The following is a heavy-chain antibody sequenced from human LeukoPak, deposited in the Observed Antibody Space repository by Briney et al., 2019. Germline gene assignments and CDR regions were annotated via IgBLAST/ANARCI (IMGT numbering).Heavy chain of an antibody. Sequence: GGSLRLSCAAFGFTFSTHSMSWVPQAPGKRLEWVSSISSSSSHIYYADSMKGRFTVSRDNAKNSLFLQMNSLRAEDTAVYYCARDFRTQLDGYSPPYHFDYWGQGALVTVSS. CDR1: GFTFSTHS. D-gene: IGHD5-24*01. V-gene: IGHV3-21*01. CDR2: ISSSSSHI. J-gene: IGHJ4*02. CDR3: ARDFRTQLDGYSPPYHFDY.